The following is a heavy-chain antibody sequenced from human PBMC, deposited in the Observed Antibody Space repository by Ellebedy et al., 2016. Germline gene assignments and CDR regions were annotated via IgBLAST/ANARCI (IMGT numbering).Heavy chain of an antibody. J-gene: IGHJ4*02. D-gene: IGHD1-26*01. CDR1: GGSISSSSYY. CDR3: ARLWGSYSGFDY. Sequence: SETLSLXCTVSGGSISSSSYYWGWIRQPPGKGLEWIGSIYYSGSTYYNPSLKSRVTISVDTSKNQFSLKLSSVTAADTAVYYCARLWGSYSGFDYWGQGTLVTVSS. V-gene: IGHV4-39*01. CDR2: IYYSGST.